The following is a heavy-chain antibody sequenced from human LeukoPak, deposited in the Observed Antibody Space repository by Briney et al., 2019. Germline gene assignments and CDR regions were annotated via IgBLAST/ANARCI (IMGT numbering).Heavy chain of an antibody. J-gene: IGHJ4*02. D-gene: IGHD5-24*01. CDR1: GYTFTSYD. Sequence: GASVKVSCKASGYTFTSYDINWVRQATGQGLEWMGWMNPNSGNTGYAQKFQGRVTMTRNTSISTAYMELSSLRSEDTAVYYCARGAARMVEMGTIISFEYWGQGTLVTVSS. CDR2: MNPNSGNT. CDR3: ARGAARMVEMGTIISFEY. V-gene: IGHV1-8*01.